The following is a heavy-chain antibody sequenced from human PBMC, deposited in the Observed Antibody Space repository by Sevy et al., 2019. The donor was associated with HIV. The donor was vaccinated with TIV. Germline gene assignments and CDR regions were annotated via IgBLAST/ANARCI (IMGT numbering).Heavy chain of an antibody. J-gene: IGHJ4*02. V-gene: IGHV3-21*01. D-gene: IGHD2-21*02. CDR3: ARDCGGDCYPDY. Sequence: GGSLRLSCAAPGFTFSSYSMNWVRQAPGKGLEWVSSISSSSSYIYYADSVKGRFTISRDNAKNSLYLQMNSLRAEDTAVYYCARDCGGDCYPDYWGQGTLVTVSS. CDR1: GFTFSSYS. CDR2: ISSSSSYI.